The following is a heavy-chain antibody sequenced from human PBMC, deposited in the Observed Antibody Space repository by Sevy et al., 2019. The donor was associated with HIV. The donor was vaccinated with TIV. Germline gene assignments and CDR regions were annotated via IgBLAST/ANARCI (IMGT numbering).Heavy chain of an antibody. V-gene: IGHV3-21*01. CDR2: ISSSSSYI. CDR3: ATLRLGVEFEDV. CDR1: GFTFSSYS. Sequence: GGSLRLSCAASGFTFSSYSMNWDRQAPGKGLEWVSSISSSSSYIYYADSVKGRFTISRDNAKNSLYLQMNSLRAEDTAVYYCATLRLGVEFEDVWGQGTTVTVSS. J-gene: IGHJ6*02. D-gene: IGHD3-16*01.